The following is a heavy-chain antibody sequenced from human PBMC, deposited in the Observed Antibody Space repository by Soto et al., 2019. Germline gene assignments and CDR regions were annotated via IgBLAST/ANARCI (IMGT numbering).Heavy chain of an antibody. V-gene: IGHV4-38-2*01. Sequence: SETLSLTCAVSGYSISSGYYWGWIRQPPGKGLEWIGSIYHSGSTYYNPSLKSRVTISVDTSKNQFSLKLSSVTAADTAVYYCARAGDCSGGSCYSEGYFDYRRQGTLVTVSS. CDR1: GYSISSGYY. J-gene: IGHJ4*02. D-gene: IGHD2-15*01. CDR3: ARAGDCSGGSCYSEGYFDY. CDR2: IYHSGST.